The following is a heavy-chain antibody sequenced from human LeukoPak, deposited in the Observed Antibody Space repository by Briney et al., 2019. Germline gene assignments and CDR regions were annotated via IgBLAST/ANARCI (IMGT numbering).Heavy chain of an antibody. V-gene: IGHV3-66*01. CDR3: ARARTYSSGWWYYFDY. CDR2: LYSGSST. CDR1: GFTVRSNY. J-gene: IGHJ4*02. Sequence: PGGSLRLSCAASGFTVRSNYMSWVRQAPGKGVEWVSILYSGSSTYYADSVKGRFTISRDTSRNTLYLQMNSLRAEDTAIYYCARARTYSSGWWYYFDYWGQGTLVTVSS. D-gene: IGHD6-19*01.